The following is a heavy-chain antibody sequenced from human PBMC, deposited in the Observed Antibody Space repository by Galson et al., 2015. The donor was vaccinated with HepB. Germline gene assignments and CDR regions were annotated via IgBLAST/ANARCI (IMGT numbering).Heavy chain of an antibody. J-gene: IGHJ3*01. V-gene: IGHV3-11*01. CDR2: ISSSASTI. D-gene: IGHD2-2*02. CDR3: ARGYPGYGFDL. CDR1: GFNFNDYY. Sequence: SLRLSCAASGFNFNDYYMSWIRQAPGRGLEWLAYISSSASTIYYADSLKGRFIISRDNTKNSLYLQMDSLRAEDTAVYYCARGYPGYGFDLWGQGTMVSVSS.